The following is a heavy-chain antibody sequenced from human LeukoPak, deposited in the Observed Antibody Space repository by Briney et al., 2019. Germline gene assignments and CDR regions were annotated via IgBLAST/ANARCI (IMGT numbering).Heavy chain of an antibody. J-gene: IGHJ4*02. D-gene: IGHD3-16*02. CDR2: IYSGGST. Sequence: GGSLRLSCAASGFTVSSNYMSWVRQAPGKGLEWVSVIYSGGSTYYADSVKGRFTISRDNSKNTLYLQMNSLRAEDTAVYYCARSYLWGSSRYFDYWGQGTLVTVSS. CDR1: GFTVSSNY. V-gene: IGHV3-66*01. CDR3: ARSYLWGSSRYFDY.